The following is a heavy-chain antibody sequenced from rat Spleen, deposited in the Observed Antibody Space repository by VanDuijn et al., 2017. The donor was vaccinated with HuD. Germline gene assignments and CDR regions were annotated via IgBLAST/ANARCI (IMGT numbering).Heavy chain of an antibody. D-gene: IGHD1-4*01. Sequence: EVQPVEPVGGLVHPGRSLKRSCAASGFTFRHYGMAWLRQAPKKGLEWVATISYDGGSTFYADSVKGRFTISRDNAKSNLYLQMDSLRSGDTATYYCAREAGIPFHYFDYWGQGVMVTVSS. CDR1: GFTFRHYG. V-gene: IGHV5-7*01. J-gene: IGHJ2*01. CDR3: AREAGIPFHYFDY. CDR2: ISYDGGST.